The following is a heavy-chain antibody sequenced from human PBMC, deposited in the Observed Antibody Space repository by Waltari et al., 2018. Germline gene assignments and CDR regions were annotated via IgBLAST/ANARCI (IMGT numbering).Heavy chain of an antibody. CDR1: GYTFTDYY. D-gene: IGHD3-3*01. CDR2: VDPEEGET. Sequence: EVQLVQSGAEVKKPGATVKISCKASGYTFTDYYMHWVQQAPGTGLEWMGRVDPEEGETIYAEKFQGRVPITAETSTDTAYMELSSLRSEDTAVYYCATPGDFWSGPHDAFDIWGQGTMVTVSS. CDR3: ATPGDFWSGPHDAFDI. J-gene: IGHJ3*02. V-gene: IGHV1-69-2*01.